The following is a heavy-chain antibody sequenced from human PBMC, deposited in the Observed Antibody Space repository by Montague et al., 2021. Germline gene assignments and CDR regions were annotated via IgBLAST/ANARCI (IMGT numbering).Heavy chain of an antibody. D-gene: IGHD1-26*01. CDR1: GDSDSGDHFT. Sequence: CAISGDSDSGDHFTCNSVNQSPELHLHRLVVTYYMSQRYNDYAVSVKSRITINPATSKNQISLQLNSVTPEDTAVYYCARTSASSDYGGHGTLVTVSS. CDR2: TYYMSQRYN. J-gene: IGHJ4*01. CDR3: ARTSASSDY. V-gene: IGHV6-1*01.